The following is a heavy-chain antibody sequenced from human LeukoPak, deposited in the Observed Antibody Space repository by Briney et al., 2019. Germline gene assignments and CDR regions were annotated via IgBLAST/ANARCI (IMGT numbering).Heavy chain of an antibody. Sequence: GGSLRLSCATSGFSFSSSAMSWVRQAPGKGLELASAMNSSDDGRYYAPSVRGRFTISRYTYSSPLYLQMISLRAEDAAVYYCAKAPVTSCRGAFCYPFDFWGQGTLVTVSS. D-gene: IGHD2-15*01. CDR3: AKAPVTSCRGAFCYPFDF. CDR1: GFSFSSSA. CDR2: MNSSDDGR. V-gene: IGHV3-23*01. J-gene: IGHJ4*02.